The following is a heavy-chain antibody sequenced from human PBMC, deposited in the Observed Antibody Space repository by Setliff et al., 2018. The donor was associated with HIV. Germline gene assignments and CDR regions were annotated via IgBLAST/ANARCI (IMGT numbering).Heavy chain of an antibody. Sequence: SETLSLTCSVSGASISSYYWSWIRQPPGKGLEWIGYISPTGNTNYNPSLKSRVTISTDTSKNQFSLNVRSVTAADTAVYFCAITTVAVTTEMYWGQGTLVTVSS. D-gene: IGHD4-17*01. V-gene: IGHV4-59*03. CDR1: GASISSYY. CDR3: AITTVAVTTEMY. CDR2: ISPTGNT. J-gene: IGHJ4*02.